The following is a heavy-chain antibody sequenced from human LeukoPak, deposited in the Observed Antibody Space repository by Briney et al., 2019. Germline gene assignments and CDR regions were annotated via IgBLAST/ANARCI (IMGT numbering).Heavy chain of an antibody. D-gene: IGHD2-15*01. J-gene: IGHJ4*02. CDR1: GGSISNHY. CDR3: ARVVVVSAGAYYFDY. CDR2: VFYSGST. V-gene: IGHV4-59*11. Sequence: PSETLSLICTVSGGSISNHYWSWIRQPPGKRLEWIGYVFYSGSTNYNPALKSRVTISVDTSKNQFSLKLSSVTAADTAVYYCARVVVVSAGAYYFDYWGQGTLVTVSS.